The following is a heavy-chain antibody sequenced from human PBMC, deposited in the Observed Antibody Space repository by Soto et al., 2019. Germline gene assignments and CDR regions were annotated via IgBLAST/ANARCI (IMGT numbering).Heavy chain of an antibody. CDR2: ISGSGGST. CDR1: GFTFSSYA. CDR3: AKGGDTLRYYYYMDV. V-gene: IGHV3-23*01. D-gene: IGHD5-18*01. Sequence: EVQLLESGGVWVQPGGSMRLSCAASGFTFSSYAMSWVRQAPGKGLEWVSAISGSGGSTYYADSVKGRFTISRDNSKNTLYLQMNSVRAEDTAVYYCAKGGDTLRYYYYMDVWGKGTTVTVSS. J-gene: IGHJ6*03.